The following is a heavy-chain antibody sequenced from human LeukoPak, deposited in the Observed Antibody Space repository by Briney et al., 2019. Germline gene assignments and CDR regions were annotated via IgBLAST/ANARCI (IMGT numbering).Heavy chain of an antibody. CDR2: IHYSGTT. J-gene: IGHJ4*02. CDR1: GGSISSYY. CDR3: LRDKGGVTRPSSERFDY. Sequence: SETLSLTCTVSGGSISSYYWSWIRQPPGKGLEWIGYIHYSGTTNYNPSLESRVAISVDTSNNQFSLRLSSVTAADTAVYYCLRDKGGVTRPSSERFDYWGQGILVTVSS. V-gene: IGHV4-59*01. D-gene: IGHD4-17*01.